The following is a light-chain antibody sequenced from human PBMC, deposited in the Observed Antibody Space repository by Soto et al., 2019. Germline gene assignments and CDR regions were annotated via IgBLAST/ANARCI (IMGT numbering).Light chain of an antibody. J-gene: IGKJ5*01. CDR1: QSITSSY. CDR3: QQYGSSPIT. CDR2: GSS. Sequence: EIVLTQSPGTLSLSPGERATLSCRASQSITSSYLAWYQQKPGQAPGLLIYGSSSRATGIPDRFSGSGSGTDFTLTISRLEPEDFAVYYCQQYGSSPITFGQGTRLEIK. V-gene: IGKV3-20*01.